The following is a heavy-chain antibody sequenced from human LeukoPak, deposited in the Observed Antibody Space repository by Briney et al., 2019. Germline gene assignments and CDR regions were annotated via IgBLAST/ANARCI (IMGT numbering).Heavy chain of an antibody. V-gene: IGHV1-69*04. CDR2: IIPILGIA. CDR3: ARDYRFLEWLLFA. CDR1: GGTFSSYA. D-gene: IGHD3-3*01. Sequence: SVKVSCKASGGTFSSYAISWVRQAPGQGLEWMGRIIPILGIANYAQKFQGRVTITADKSTSTAYMELSSLRSDDTAVYYCARDYRFLEWLLFAWGQGTLVTVSS. J-gene: IGHJ5*02.